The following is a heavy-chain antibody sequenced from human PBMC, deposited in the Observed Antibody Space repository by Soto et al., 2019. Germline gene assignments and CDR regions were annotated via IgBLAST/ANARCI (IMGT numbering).Heavy chain of an antibody. CDR3: TTARRLRFLEWLLYRYLVNP. D-gene: IGHD3-3*01. Sequence: EVQLVESGGGLVKPGGSLRLSCAASGFTFSNAWMSWVRQAPGKGLEWVGRIKSKTDGGTTDYAAPVKGRFTISRDDSKNTLYLQMNSLKTEDTAVYYWTTARRLRFLEWLLYRYLVNPWGQGTLVTVSS. CDR2: IKSKTDGGTT. J-gene: IGHJ5*02. CDR1: GFTFSNAW. V-gene: IGHV3-15*01.